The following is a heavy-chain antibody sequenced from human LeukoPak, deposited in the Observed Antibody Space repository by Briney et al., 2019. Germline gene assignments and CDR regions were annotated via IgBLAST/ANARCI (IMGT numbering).Heavy chain of an antibody. CDR1: GGSIHNNY. CDR3: ARTAVAGLFFDY. J-gene: IGHJ4*02. CDR2: IYYSGST. V-gene: IGHV4-59*08. Sequence: SETLSLTCTVSGGSIHNNYWSWIRQPPGKGLEWIGYIYYSGSTSYNPSLKSQVTISVDTSKNQFSLKLTSVTAADTAVYYCARTAVAGLFFDYWGQGTLVTVSS. D-gene: IGHD6-19*01.